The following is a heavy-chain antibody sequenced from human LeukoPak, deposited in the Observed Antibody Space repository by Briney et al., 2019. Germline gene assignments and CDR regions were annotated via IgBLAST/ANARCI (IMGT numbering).Heavy chain of an antibody. Sequence: SQTLSLTCTVSSGSISSGGYYWSWIRQHPGKGLEWIGYIYYSGSTYYNPSLKSRATISVDTSKNQFSLKLSSVTAADTAVYYCARETYYYGSGSYPFDYWGQGTLVTVSS. J-gene: IGHJ4*02. D-gene: IGHD3-10*01. CDR2: IYYSGST. CDR3: ARETYYYGSGSYPFDY. V-gene: IGHV4-31*03. CDR1: SGSISSGGYY.